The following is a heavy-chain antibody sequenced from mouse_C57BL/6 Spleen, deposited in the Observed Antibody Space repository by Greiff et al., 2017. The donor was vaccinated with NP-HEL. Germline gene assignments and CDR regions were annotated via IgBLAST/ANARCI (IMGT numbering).Heavy chain of an antibody. CDR3: ARKDWAYWYFDV. Sequence: VQLVESGPGLVQPSQSLSITCTVSGFSLTSYGVHWVRQSPGKGLEWLGVIWSGGSTDYNAAFISRLSISKDNSKSQVFFKMNRLQADDTAIYYCARKDWAYWYFDVWGTGTTVTVSS. CDR1: GFSLTSYG. V-gene: IGHV2-2*01. J-gene: IGHJ1*03. D-gene: IGHD4-1*01. CDR2: IWSGGST.